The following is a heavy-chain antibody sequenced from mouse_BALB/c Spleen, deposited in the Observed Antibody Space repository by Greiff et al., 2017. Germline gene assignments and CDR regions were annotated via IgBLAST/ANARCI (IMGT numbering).Heavy chain of an antibody. Sequence: VQLQQSGAELVRPGSSVKISCKASGYAFSSYWMNWVKQRPGQGLEWIGQIYPGDGDTNYNGKFKGKATLTADKSSSTAYMQLSSLTSEDSAVYFCARTRSLLRLRRGAMDYWGQGTSVTVSS. D-gene: IGHD1-2*01. CDR3: ARTRSLLRLRRGAMDY. CDR2: IYPGDGDT. J-gene: IGHJ4*01. V-gene: IGHV1-80*01. CDR1: GYAFSSYW.